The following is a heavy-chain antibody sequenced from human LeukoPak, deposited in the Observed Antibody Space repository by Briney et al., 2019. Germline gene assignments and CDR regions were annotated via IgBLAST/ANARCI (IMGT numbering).Heavy chain of an antibody. J-gene: IGHJ3*02. CDR1: GFPFSSYS. V-gene: IGHV3-48*04. CDR2: ISSSSNTI. D-gene: IGHD3-10*01. Sequence: GGSLRLSCAASGFPFSSYSMNWVRQAPGKGLEWVSYISSSSNTIYYADSVKGRFSISRDNARNSLYLQMNSLRAEDTALYYCAKDIVRAFGELYAFDIWGQGTMVTVSS. CDR3: AKDIVRAFGELYAFDI.